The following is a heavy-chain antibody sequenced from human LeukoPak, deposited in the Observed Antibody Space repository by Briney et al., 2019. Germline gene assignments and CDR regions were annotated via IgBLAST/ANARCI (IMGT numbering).Heavy chain of an antibody. Sequence: SETLSLTCSISGDSISSESYYWSWIRQPPGKGLEWIGYIYYSGSTNYNPSLKSRVTISVDTSKNQFSLKLSSVTAADTAVYYCARGDSSAAFGVVTEQYYFDYWGQGTLVTVSS. CDR2: IYYSGST. CDR3: ARGDSSAAFGVVTEQYYFDY. J-gene: IGHJ4*02. V-gene: IGHV4-61*01. D-gene: IGHD3-3*01. CDR1: GDSISSESYY.